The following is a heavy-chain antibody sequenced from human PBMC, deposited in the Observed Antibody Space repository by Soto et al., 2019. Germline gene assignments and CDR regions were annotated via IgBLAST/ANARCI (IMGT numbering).Heavy chain of an antibody. CDR3: ARDVLRYIDWSPSRHYGMDV. D-gene: IGHD3-9*01. CDR2: INHSGST. CDR1: GGSFSGYY. Sequence: QVKLQQWGAGLLKPSETLSLTCAVYGGSFSGYYWSWIRQPPGKGLEWIGDINHSGSTNYNPSLKSRVTISVDTSKNQFSLKLSSVTAADTAVYYCARDVLRYIDWSPSRHYGMDVWGQGTTFTVSS. V-gene: IGHV4-34*01. J-gene: IGHJ6*02.